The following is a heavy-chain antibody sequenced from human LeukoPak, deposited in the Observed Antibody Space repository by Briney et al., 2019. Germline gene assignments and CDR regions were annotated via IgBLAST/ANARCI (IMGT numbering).Heavy chain of an antibody. D-gene: IGHD4-11*01. CDR2: ISSSGSYI. CDR1: GFSFSSYS. CDR3: ARWAITTSNWFDP. V-gene: IGHV3-21*01. Sequence: PGGSLRLSCAASGFSFSSYSMNWVRQAPGKGLEWVSSISSSGSYIYYADSLKGRFTISRDNAKNSLYLQMNSLRAEDTAVYYCARWAITTSNWFDPWGQGTLVTVSS. J-gene: IGHJ5*02.